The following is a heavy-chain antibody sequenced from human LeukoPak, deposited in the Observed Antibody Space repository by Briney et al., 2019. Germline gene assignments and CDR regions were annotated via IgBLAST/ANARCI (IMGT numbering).Heavy chain of an antibody. CDR1: GFTFDRYT. Sequence: PGGSLRLSCAASGFTFDRYTIHWVRQAPGKGLEWVSLAGWAGGTTYYSDSVRGRFTISRDSGKNSVYLQMNSLTTGDTAFYFCAKELDTMFFDYWGQGALVTVSS. J-gene: IGHJ4*02. CDR3: AKELDTMFFDY. D-gene: IGHD3-10*02. CDR2: AGWAGGTT. V-gene: IGHV3-43*01.